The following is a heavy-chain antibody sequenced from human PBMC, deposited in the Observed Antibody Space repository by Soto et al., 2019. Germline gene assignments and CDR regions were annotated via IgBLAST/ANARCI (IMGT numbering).Heavy chain of an antibody. CDR1: GFSFRRYV. D-gene: IGHD7-27*01. Sequence: PGGSLRRSWAASGFSFRRYVMTWVRQAPGKGLEWVAVIWHDGNNKYPADSVQGRFTASRDNSKNTLYLQMNYLRPEDTAVYYCTRDRLTGTAEWHSLDSWGQGTQVTVSS. V-gene: IGHV3-33*07. CDR3: TRDRLTGTAEWHSLDS. CDR2: IWHDGNNK. J-gene: IGHJ4*02.